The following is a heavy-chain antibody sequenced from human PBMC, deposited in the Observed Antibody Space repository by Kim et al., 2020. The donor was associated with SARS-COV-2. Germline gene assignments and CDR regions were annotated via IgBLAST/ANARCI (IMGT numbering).Heavy chain of an antibody. CDR2: LYYSGST. CDR1: GGSISSYY. Sequence: SETLSLTCSVFGGSISSYYWSWIRQPPGKGLEWIGYLYYSGSTNYNPSLKSRVTISVDTSKNQFSLKLSFVTAADTAMYYCVRLGCSATSCTTFDYSGQG. CDR3: VRLGCSATSCTTFDY. D-gene: IGHD2-2*01. J-gene: IGHJ4*02. V-gene: IGHV4-59*08.